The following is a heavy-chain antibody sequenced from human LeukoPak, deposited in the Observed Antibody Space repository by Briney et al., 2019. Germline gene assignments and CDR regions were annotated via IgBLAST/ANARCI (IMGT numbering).Heavy chain of an antibody. D-gene: IGHD6-19*01. J-gene: IGHJ5*02. Sequence: SETLSLTCTVSGGSISSYYWSWIRQPPGKGLEWIAYIYYSGSTNYNPSLKSRVTISVDTSKKQFSLKPSSVTAADTAVYYCARLVAGTAWFDPWGQGTLVTVSS. CDR1: GGSISSYY. CDR2: IYYSGST. V-gene: IGHV4-59*12. CDR3: ARLVAGTAWFDP.